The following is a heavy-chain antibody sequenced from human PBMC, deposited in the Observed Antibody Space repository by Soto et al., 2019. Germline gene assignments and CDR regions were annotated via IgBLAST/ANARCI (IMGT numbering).Heavy chain of an antibody. CDR1: GFTFSSYA. CDR3: AKDPYCGGDCYPHNWFDP. Sequence: VGSLRLSCAASGFTFSSYAMSWVRQAPGKGLEWVSAISGSGGSTYYADSVKGRFTISRDNSKNTLYLQMNSLRAEDTAVYYCAKDPYCGGDCYPHNWFDPWGQGTLVTVSS. J-gene: IGHJ5*02. D-gene: IGHD2-21*02. V-gene: IGHV3-23*01. CDR2: ISGSGGST.